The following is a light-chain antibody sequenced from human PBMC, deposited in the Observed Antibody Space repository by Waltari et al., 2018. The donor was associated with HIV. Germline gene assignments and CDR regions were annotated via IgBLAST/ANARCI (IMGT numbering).Light chain of an antibody. CDR2: EVK. V-gene: IGLV2-23*02. Sequence: QSALTQSASVSASPGQSITISCTGSSSDIGTYNLVSWFQHHPGKAPRLLIYEVKNRPAGVSPRFSGSKSGNTASLTISGLQAADEADYHCCAYAGFSTYLFGPGTKVTVL. J-gene: IGLJ1*01. CDR3: CAYAGFSTYL. CDR1: SSDIGTYNL.